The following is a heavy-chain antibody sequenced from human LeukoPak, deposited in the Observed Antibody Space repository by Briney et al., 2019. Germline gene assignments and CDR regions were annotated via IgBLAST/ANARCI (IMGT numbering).Heavy chain of an antibody. V-gene: IGHV1-2*02. Sequence: ASVKVSCKASGYTFTGYYMHWVRQAPGQGLEWMGWINPNRGGTNYAQKFQGRVTMTRDTSISTAYMELSRLRSDDTAVYYCARDSAEDYYDSSGYYKSDAFDIWGQGTMVTVSS. J-gene: IGHJ3*02. CDR3: ARDSAEDYYDSSGYYKSDAFDI. CDR1: GYTFTGYY. D-gene: IGHD3-22*01. CDR2: INPNRGGT.